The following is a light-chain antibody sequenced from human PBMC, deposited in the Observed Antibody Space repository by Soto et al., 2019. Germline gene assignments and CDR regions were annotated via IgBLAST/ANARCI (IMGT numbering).Light chain of an antibody. CDR2: GAS. CDR1: HSVSSSY. V-gene: IGKV3-20*01. Sequence: EIVLTQSPGTLSLSPGERATLSCRASHSVSSSYLAWYQQKPSQAPRLLFYGASSRATGIPDRFSGSGSGTDFTLTISRLEPEDFAVYYCQQYGGSPPITFGQGTRLEIK. CDR3: QQYGGSPPIT. J-gene: IGKJ5*01.